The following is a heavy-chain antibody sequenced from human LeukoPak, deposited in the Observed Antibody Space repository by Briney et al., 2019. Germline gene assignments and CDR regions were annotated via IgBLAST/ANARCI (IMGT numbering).Heavy chain of an antibody. Sequence: GGSLRLSCAASGFTFSYYGLSWVRQAPGKGLEWVSGFGHNGDITYSDSVKGRFTISRDNSKNTLFLQMSSLRADDTAVYFCAKQAGWGAYFSFLPFDFWGRGTLVTVSS. CDR1: GFTFSYYG. V-gene: IGHV3-23*01. D-gene: IGHD3-3*01. CDR2: FGHNGDIT. J-gene: IGHJ4*02. CDR3: AKQAGWGAYFSFLPFDF.